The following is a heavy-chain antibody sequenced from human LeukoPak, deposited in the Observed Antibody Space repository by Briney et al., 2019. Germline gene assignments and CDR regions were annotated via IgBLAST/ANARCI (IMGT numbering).Heavy chain of an antibody. CDR3: VKGGSSSHNWFDP. CDR2: IRRDGSNE. Sequence: GGSLRLSCAASGFTFSDYGMHWVRQAPGKGLEWVAFIRRDGSNEYYPDSVKGRFTISRDNSRNTLYLQMSSLRAEDTAVYYCVKGGSSSHNWFDPWGQGTLVTVSS. V-gene: IGHV3-30*02. J-gene: IGHJ5*02. D-gene: IGHD6-13*01. CDR1: GFTFSDYG.